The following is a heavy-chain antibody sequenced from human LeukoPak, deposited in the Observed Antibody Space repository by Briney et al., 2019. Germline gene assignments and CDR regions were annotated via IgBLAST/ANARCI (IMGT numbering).Heavy chain of an antibody. CDR3: ARRLRTWGKHQGSGAFDI. Sequence: SETLSLTCAVYGGSFSGYYWSWIRQPPGKGLEWIGEINHSGSTNYNPSLKSRVTISVDTSKNQFSLKLSSVTAADTAVYYCARRLRTWGKHQGSGAFDIWGQGTMVTVSS. J-gene: IGHJ3*02. CDR1: GGSFSGYY. D-gene: IGHD3-16*01. V-gene: IGHV4-34*01. CDR2: INHSGST.